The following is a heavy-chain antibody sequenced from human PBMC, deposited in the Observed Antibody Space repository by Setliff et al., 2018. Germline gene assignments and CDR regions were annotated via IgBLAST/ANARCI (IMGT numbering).Heavy chain of an antibody. Sequence: SETLSLTCTVSGGSIGSSFWNWIRQSPGKGLEWIGYKSNRGDTNSNPSLRSRLTMSVDTSKSQFSLNLTSVTAADTAVYFCARAVDSSGYLPYWYFDPWGRGALVTVSS. J-gene: IGHJ2*01. CDR3: ARAVDSSGYLPYWYFDP. CDR1: GGSIGSSF. CDR2: KSNRGDT. V-gene: IGHV4-59*01. D-gene: IGHD3-22*01.